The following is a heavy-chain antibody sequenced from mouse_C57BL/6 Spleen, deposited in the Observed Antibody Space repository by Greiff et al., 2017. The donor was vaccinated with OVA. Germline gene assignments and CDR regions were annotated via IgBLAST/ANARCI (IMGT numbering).Heavy chain of an antibody. J-gene: IGHJ2*01. CDR2: ISSGGDYI. CDR1: GFTFSSYA. CDR3: TRDGNYWGYYFDY. V-gene: IGHV5-9-1*02. Sequence: EVQLVESGEGLVKPGGSLKLSCAASGFTFSSYAMSWVRQTPEKRLAWVAYISSGGDYIYYADTVKGRFTISRDNARKTLYLQMSSLKSEDTAMYYCTRDGNYWGYYFDYWGQGTTLTVSS. D-gene: IGHD2-1*01.